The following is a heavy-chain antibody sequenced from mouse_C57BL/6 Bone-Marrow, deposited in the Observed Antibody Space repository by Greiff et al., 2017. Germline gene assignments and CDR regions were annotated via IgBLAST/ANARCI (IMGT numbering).Heavy chain of an antibody. Sequence: QVQLQQPGAELVRPGSSVKLSCKASGYTFTSYWMHWVQQRPIQGLEWIGNIDPSDSETHYNQKFKDKATLTVDKSSSTAYMQLSSLTSEDSAVYYCARDINYYGSSSYAMDYWGQGTSVTVSS. CDR1: GYTFTSYW. CDR3: ARDINYYGSSSYAMDY. D-gene: IGHD1-1*01. V-gene: IGHV1-52*01. CDR2: IDPSDSET. J-gene: IGHJ4*01.